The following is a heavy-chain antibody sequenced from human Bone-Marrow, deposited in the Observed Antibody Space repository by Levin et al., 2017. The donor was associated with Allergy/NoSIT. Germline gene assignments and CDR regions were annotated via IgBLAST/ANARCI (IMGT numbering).Heavy chain of an antibody. CDR2: IYYSGST. D-gene: IGHD4-17*01. Sequence: SETLSLTCTVSGGSISSYYWSWIRQPPGKGLEWIGYIYYSGSTNYNPSLKSRVTISVDTSKNQFSLKLSSVTAADTAVYYCARVAVTSVFDYWGQGTLVTVSS. CDR1: GGSISSYY. J-gene: IGHJ4*02. V-gene: IGHV4-59*01. CDR3: ARVAVTSVFDY.